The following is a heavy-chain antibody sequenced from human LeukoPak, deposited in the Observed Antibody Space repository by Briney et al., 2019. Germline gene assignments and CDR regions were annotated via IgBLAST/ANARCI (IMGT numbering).Heavy chain of an antibody. J-gene: IGHJ4*02. Sequence: GRSLRLSCAASGFTFSSYGMHWVRQAPGKGLEGVAVISYDGSNKYYADSVKGRFTISRDNSKNTLYLQMNSLRAEDTAVYYCAKVGSSAVAGRVFDYWGQGTLVTVSS. V-gene: IGHV3-30*18. D-gene: IGHD6-19*01. CDR1: GFTFSSYG. CDR3: AKVGSSAVAGRVFDY. CDR2: ISYDGSNK.